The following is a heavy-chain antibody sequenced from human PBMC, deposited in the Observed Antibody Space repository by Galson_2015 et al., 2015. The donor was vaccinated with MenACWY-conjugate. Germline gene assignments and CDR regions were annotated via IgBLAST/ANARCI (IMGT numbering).Heavy chain of an antibody. J-gene: IGHJ5*02. CDR3: ARSGVGFGERWLDP. CDR1: GFTVSTNC. V-gene: IGHV3-53*01. CDR2: ICSGTRT. Sequence: LRLSCAASGFTVSTNCMSWVRQAPGKGLEWVSIICSGTRTFYADSVKGRFTISGDNSQNTVYLQMNSLRAEDTAMYYCARSGVGFGERWLDPWGQGTLVTVSS. D-gene: IGHD3-16*01.